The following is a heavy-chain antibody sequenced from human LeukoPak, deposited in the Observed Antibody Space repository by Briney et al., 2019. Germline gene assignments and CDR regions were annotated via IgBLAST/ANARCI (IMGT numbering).Heavy chain of an antibody. CDR2: ISSSSSYI. CDR1: GFTFSSYS. Sequence: GGSLRLSCAASGFTFSSYSMNWVRQAPGKGLEWVSSISSSSSYIYYADSVKGRFTISRDNAKNSLYLQMNSLRAEDTAVYYCARRHSDGYNPPDYWGQGTLVTVSS. D-gene: IGHD5-24*01. J-gene: IGHJ4*02. CDR3: ARRHSDGYNPPDY. V-gene: IGHV3-21*01.